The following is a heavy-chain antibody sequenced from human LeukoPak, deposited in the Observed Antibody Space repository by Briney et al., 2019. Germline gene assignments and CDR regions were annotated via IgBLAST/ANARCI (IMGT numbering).Heavy chain of an antibody. CDR3: AGRQRTSVTLYFFYL. CDR2: LFGGGDT. CDR1: GFSVSGNY. J-gene: IGHJ1*01. D-gene: IGHD4-17*01. Sequence: PGGSLRLSCAVAGFSVSGNYMTWVRQAPGKGLEWVSVLFGGGDTYYGDSVKGRFSISRDNSKNTVYLQMKSLRAEDTAVYYCAGRQRTSVTLYFFYLWGPGTLVSVSS. V-gene: IGHV3-66*01.